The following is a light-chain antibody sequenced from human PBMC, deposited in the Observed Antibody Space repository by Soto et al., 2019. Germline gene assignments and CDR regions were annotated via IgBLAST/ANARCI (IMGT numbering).Light chain of an antibody. CDR2: DVT. CDR1: SSDVGAYDF. CDR3: SSYTTRSTLV. V-gene: IGLV2-14*01. J-gene: IGLJ7*01. Sequence: QSALTQPASVSGSPGQSITISCTGTSSDVGAYDFVSWYQHYPGKAPKLVTFDVTHRPPGISDRFSGSKSANTASLTISGLQVEDEAFYYCSSYTTRSTLVVGGGTQLTVL.